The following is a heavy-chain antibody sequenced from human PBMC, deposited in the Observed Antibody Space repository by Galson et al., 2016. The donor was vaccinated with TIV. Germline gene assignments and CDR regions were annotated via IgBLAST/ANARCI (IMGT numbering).Heavy chain of an antibody. CDR3: ARDAGPYYHAVDI. CDR2: IYYSGTT. Sequence: SLTCVVIGGSISNGDYYWTWLRQPPGKGLEWIGYIYYSGTTNLNPSLRSRLDMSADRSKNRFSLSLSSVTAADTAVYYCARDAGPYYHAVDIWGRGAMVTVSS. D-gene: IGHD3-22*01. V-gene: IGHV4-30-4*01. J-gene: IGHJ3*02. CDR1: GGSISNGDYY.